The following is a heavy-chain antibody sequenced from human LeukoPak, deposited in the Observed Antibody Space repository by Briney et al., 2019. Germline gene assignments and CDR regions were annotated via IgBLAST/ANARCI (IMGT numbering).Heavy chain of an antibody. CDR1: GGTFSSYA. J-gene: IGHJ4*02. CDR3: ASGGGFGELQVDY. D-gene: IGHD3-10*01. CDR2: IIPIFGTA. Sequence: SVKVSCKASGGTFSSYAISWVRQAPGQGLEWMGGIIPIFGTANYAQKFQGRVTITADESTSTAYMELSSLRSEDTAVFYCASGGGFGELQVDYWGQGTLVTVSS. V-gene: IGHV1-69*13.